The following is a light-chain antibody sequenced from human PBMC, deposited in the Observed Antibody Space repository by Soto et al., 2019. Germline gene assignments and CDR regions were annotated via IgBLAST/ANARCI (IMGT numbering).Light chain of an antibody. J-gene: IGKJ1*01. CDR1: QSISDY. Sequence: DIQMTQSPSTLSASVGDRVIITCRASQSISDYLAWYQQKPGKAPKLLIYKASSLESGVPSRFSGSGSGTEFTLTISSLQPDDFATYYCQQYNSYSWTFGRGTKVDIK. V-gene: IGKV1-5*03. CDR3: QQYNSYSWT. CDR2: KAS.